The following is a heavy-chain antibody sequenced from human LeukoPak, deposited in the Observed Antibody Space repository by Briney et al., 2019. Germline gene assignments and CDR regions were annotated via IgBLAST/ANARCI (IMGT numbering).Heavy chain of an antibody. CDR2: ITAGGRST. Sequence: PGGSLRLSCAASGFAFNFYAMTWVRQAPGKGLEWVSVITAGGRSTYYADSVKGRFTISRDTSKNMLFLQMNSLRAEDTALYYCAAGAPNFRSGGDYWGQGTPVTVSS. D-gene: IGHD2-15*01. CDR1: GFAFNFYA. CDR3: AAGAPNFRSGGDY. J-gene: IGHJ4*02. V-gene: IGHV3-23*01.